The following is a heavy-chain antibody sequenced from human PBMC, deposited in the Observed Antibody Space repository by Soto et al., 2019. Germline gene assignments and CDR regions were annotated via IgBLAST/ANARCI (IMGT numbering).Heavy chain of an antibody. Sequence: SETLSLTCAVSGGSFSGYYWSWIRQPPGKGLEWIGEINHSGSTNYNPSLKSRVTISVDTSKNQFSLKLSSVTAADTAVYYCARGGIAAASPYYFDYWGQGTLVTVSS. CDR1: GGSFSGYY. V-gene: IGHV4-34*01. CDR3: ARGGIAAASPYYFDY. D-gene: IGHD6-13*01. J-gene: IGHJ4*02. CDR2: INHSGST.